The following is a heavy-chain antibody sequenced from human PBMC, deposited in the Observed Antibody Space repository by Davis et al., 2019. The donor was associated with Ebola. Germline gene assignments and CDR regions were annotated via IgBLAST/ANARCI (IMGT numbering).Heavy chain of an antibody. CDR2: ISGTGSNT. CDR1: GFSFNNYP. V-gene: IGHV3-23*01. Sequence: GESLKISCTASGFSFNNYPMNWVRQAPEKGLEWVSGISGTGSNTFYADSVKGRFTISSDNSKNTLYLQITSLRAEDAAVYYCAKVETTVTTPFQFWGHGTRVTVSS. CDR3: AKVETTVTTPFQF. D-gene: IGHD4-17*01. J-gene: IGHJ4*01.